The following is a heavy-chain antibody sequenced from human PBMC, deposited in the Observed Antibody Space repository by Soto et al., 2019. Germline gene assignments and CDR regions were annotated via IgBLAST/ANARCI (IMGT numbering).Heavy chain of an antibody. V-gene: IGHV4-39*01. CDR2: IYYSGST. CDR1: GGSISSSSYY. J-gene: IGHJ5*02. D-gene: IGHD6-19*01. Sequence: KPSETLSLTCTVSGGSISSSSYYWGWIRQPPGKGLEWIGSIYYSGSTYYNPSLKSRVTISVDTSKNQFSLKLSSVTAADTAVYYCARIEFFGSSGWYFWSNGLDVRVNWFDPWGQGTLVTVSS. CDR3: ARIEFFGSSGWYFWSNGLDVRVNWFDP.